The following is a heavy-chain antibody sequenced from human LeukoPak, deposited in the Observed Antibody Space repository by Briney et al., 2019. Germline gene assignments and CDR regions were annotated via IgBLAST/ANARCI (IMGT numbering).Heavy chain of an antibody. CDR2: IYTSGST. CDR3: ARVSIAARLDYYYMDV. CDR1: GGSISSGSYY. Sequence: SQTLSLTCTVSGGSISSGSYYWRWIRQPAGKGLEWIGRIYTSGSTNYNPSLKSRVTISVDTSKNQFSLKLSSVTAADTAVYYCARVSIAARLDYYYMDVWGKGTTVTVSS. V-gene: IGHV4-61*02. J-gene: IGHJ6*03. D-gene: IGHD6-6*01.